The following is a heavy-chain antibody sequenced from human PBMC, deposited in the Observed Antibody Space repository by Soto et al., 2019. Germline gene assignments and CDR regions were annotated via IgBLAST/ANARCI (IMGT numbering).Heavy chain of an antibody. D-gene: IGHD6-6*01. CDR1: GFTVSSNY. CDR2: IYSGGST. J-gene: IGHJ6*03. CDR3: ARDRLSSSSRYYYYMDV. Sequence: GGSLRLSCAASGFTVSSNYMSWVRQAPGKGLEWVSVIYSGGSTYYADSVKGRFTISRHNSKNTLYLQMTSLRAEDTAVYYCARDRLSSSSRYYYYMDVWGKGTTVTVSS. V-gene: IGHV3-53*04.